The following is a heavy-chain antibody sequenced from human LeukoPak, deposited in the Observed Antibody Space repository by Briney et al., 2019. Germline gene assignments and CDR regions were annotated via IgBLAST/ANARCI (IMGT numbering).Heavy chain of an antibody. CDR2: ISSSGSTT. CDR1: GFTFSSYE. CDR3: VRARGCKVAPNSAFDI. J-gene: IGHJ3*02. V-gene: IGHV3-48*03. Sequence: GGSLRLSCAASGFTFSSYEMSWVRQAPGKGLEWVSYISSSGSTTYYADSVKGRFTISRDNAKNTLYLQMNSLRAEDTAVYYCVRARGCKVAPNSAFDIWGQGTMVTVSS. D-gene: IGHD2-15*01.